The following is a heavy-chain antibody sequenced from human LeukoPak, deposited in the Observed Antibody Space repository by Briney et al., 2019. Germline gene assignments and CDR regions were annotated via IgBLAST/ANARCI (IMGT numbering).Heavy chain of an antibody. D-gene: IGHD1-26*01. CDR1: GFTFSSYA. CDR3: AREWELVY. J-gene: IGHJ4*02. V-gene: IGHV3-30-3*01. CDR2: ISYDGSTK. Sequence: GGSLRLSCAASGFTFSSYAMHWARQAPGKGLEWVAVISYDGSTKYYADSVKGRFTISRDNSKNMLYLQMNSLRAEDTAVYYCAREWELVYWGQGTLVTVSS.